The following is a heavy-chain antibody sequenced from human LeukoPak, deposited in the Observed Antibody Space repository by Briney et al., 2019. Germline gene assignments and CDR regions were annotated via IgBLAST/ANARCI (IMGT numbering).Heavy chain of an antibody. V-gene: IGHV1-8*01. CDR3: ARGQVYSSSWGDYYYGMDV. CDR1: GHTFTSYD. J-gene: IGHJ6*02. D-gene: IGHD6-13*01. Sequence: ASVKVSCKASGHTFTSYDINWVRQATGQGLEWMGWMNPNSGNTGYAQKFQGRVTMTRNTSISTAYMELSSLRSEDTAVYYCARGQVYSSSWGDYYYGMDVWGQGTTVTVSS. CDR2: MNPNSGNT.